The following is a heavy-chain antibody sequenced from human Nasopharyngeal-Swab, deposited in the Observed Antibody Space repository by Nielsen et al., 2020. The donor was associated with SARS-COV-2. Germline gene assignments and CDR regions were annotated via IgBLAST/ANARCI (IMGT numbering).Heavy chain of an antibody. V-gene: IGHV5-10-1*01. D-gene: IGHD6-19*01. CDR2: IDPSDSYT. CDR1: GYSFTSYW. J-gene: IGHJ6*02. CDR3: ARRSVAVAEYYYGMDV. Sequence: SCKGSGYSFTSYWISWVRQMPGKGLEWMGRIDPSDSYTNYSPSFQGHVTISADKSISTAYLQWSSLKASDTAMYYCARRSVAVAEYYYGMDVWGQGTTVTVSS.